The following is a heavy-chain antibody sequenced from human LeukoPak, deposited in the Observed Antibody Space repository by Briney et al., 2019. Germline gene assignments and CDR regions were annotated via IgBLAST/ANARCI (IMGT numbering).Heavy chain of an antibody. CDR1: GFTVSSNY. V-gene: IGHV3-53*01. CDR3: ARDGGSGSYYEYYGMDV. J-gene: IGHJ6*02. D-gene: IGHD3-10*01. CDR2: IYSGGST. Sequence: PGGSLRLSCAASGFTVSSNYMSWVRQAPGKGLEWVSVIYSGGSTYYADSVKGRFTISRDNSKNTLYLQMNSLRAEDTAVYYCARDGGSGSYYEYYGMDVWGQGTTVTVSS.